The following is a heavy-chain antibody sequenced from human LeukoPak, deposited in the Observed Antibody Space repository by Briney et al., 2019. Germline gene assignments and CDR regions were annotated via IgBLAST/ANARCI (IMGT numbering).Heavy chain of an antibody. J-gene: IGHJ4*02. CDR3: AKMMDSSGYRNFDY. Sequence: GGSLRLSCAASGFTFSSYAMGWVRQAPGKGLEWVSAISGSGGSTYYADSVKGRFTISRDNSKNTLYLQMNSLRAEDTAVYYCAKMMDSSGYRNFDYWGQGTLVTVSS. D-gene: IGHD3-22*01. CDR2: ISGSGGST. CDR1: GFTFSSYA. V-gene: IGHV3-23*01.